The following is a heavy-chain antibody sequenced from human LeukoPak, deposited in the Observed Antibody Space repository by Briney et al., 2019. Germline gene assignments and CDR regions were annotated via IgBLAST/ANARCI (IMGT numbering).Heavy chain of an antibody. Sequence: SGTLSLTCAVSGGSISSSNWWSWVRQPPGKGLEWIGEIYHSGRTYYNPSLKSRVTISVDTSKNQFSLKLSSVTAADTAGYYCAREGDSSSVGWFDPWGQGTLVTVSS. V-gene: IGHV4-4*02. CDR3: AREGDSSSVGWFDP. CDR1: GGSISSSNW. CDR2: IYHSGRT. J-gene: IGHJ5*02. D-gene: IGHD6-13*01.